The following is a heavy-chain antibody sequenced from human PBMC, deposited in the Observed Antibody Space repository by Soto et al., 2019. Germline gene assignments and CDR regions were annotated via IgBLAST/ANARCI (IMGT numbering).Heavy chain of an antibody. D-gene: IGHD3-3*01. CDR3: ERDPPPPGAVNTFFGLVPYYYYYGMDF. CDR2: INPSGGST. V-gene: IGHV1-46*01. CDR1: GYTFTSYY. J-gene: IGHJ6*02. Sequence: ASVKVSCKASGYTFTSYYMHWVRQAPGQGLEWMGIINPSGGSTSYAQKFQGRVTMTRDTSTSTVYMELSSLRSEDTAVYYCERDPPPPGAVNTFFGLVPYYYYYGMDFWGQGTTVTVAS.